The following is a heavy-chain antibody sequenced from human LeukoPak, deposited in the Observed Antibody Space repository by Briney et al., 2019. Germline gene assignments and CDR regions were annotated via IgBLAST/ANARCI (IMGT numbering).Heavy chain of an antibody. CDR2: IRYDGSNK. CDR1: GFTFNSYG. CDR3: ARSYSYGSRPFFDY. Sequence: GGSLRLSCAASGFTFNSYGMHWVRQAPGKGLEWVAFIRYDGSNKYCADSVKGRFTISRDNSKNTLYLQMNSLRAEDTAVYYCARSYSYGSRPFFDYWGQGTLVTVSP. D-gene: IGHD5-18*01. V-gene: IGHV3-30*02. J-gene: IGHJ4*02.